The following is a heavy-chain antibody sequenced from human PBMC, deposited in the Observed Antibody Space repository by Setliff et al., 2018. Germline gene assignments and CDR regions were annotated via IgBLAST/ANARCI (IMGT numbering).Heavy chain of an antibody. CDR3: ARDNTMVGATDY. CDR2: LHTSGSI. V-gene: IGHV4-61*02. Sequence: PSETLSLTCTVSGDSISSGTYYWSWIRQPAGKGLEWIGRLHTSGSIDYNPSLKSRVTISVDTSKNQFSLRLRSVTAADTAVYFCARDNTMVGATDYWGLGTLVTVSS. J-gene: IGHJ4*02. CDR1: GDSISSGTYY. D-gene: IGHD1-26*01.